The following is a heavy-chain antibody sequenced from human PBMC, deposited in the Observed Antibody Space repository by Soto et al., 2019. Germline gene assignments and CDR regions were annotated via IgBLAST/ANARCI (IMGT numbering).Heavy chain of an antibody. J-gene: IGHJ4*02. V-gene: IGHV3-30-3*01. CDR3: ARKQGPGGSYFEH. D-gene: IGHD1-26*01. CDR2: ISSDGNNK. Sequence: QVQLVESGGGVVRPETSLRVSCAASGFIFSTYAMHWVRQAPGKGLEWLAAISSDGNNKFYPDSVRGRFTISRDNSKNTLYLQMSSLRAEDTAVYYCARKQGPGGSYFEHWGQGTLVTVSS. CDR1: GFIFSTYA.